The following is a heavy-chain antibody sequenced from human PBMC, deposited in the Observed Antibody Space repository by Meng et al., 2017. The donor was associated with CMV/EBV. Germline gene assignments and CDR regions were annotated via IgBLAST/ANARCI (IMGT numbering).Heavy chain of an antibody. CDR1: GGSISSYY. CDR3: ARTSARGTFDY. J-gene: IGHJ4*02. Sequence: GSLRLSCTVSGGSISSYYWSWIRQPPGKGLEWIEYIYYSGSTNYNPSLKSRVTISVDTSKNQFSLKLSSVTAADTAVYYCARTSARGTFDYWGQGTLVTVSS. CDR2: IYYSGST. V-gene: IGHV4-59*01.